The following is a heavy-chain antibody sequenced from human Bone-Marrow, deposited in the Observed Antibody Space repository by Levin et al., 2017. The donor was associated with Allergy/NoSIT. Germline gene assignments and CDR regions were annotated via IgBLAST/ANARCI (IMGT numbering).Heavy chain of an antibody. V-gene: IGHV3-30*18. D-gene: IGHD6-19*01. CDR1: GFSFSNYG. J-gene: IGHJ6*02. Sequence: GESLKISCAASGFSFSNYGMHWVRQAPGKGLEWVAVISYDGSEKYYTDSVMGRFTISRDNSKNTLFLQINSLRAEDTAVYYCVKSVAGTGIYGMDVWGQGTTVTVSS. CDR2: ISYDGSEK. CDR3: VKSVAGTGIYGMDV.